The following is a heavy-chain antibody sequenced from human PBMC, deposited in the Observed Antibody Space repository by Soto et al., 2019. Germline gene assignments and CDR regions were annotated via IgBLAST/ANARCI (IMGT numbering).Heavy chain of an antibody. V-gene: IGHV3-53*02. Sequence: EVQMEESGGGLIQPGGSLSLSCAASGFAVSSNHMSWVRQVPGKGVECVALLHSDGDRNPAATYYIDSVKGRFTISRDNSRNTVYLQMNSLRAEDSAVYYCARDLGRSPFDSWGQGILVTVPS. CDR3: ARDLGRSPFDS. J-gene: IGHJ4*02. CDR2: LHSDGDRNPAAT. CDR1: GFAVSSNH.